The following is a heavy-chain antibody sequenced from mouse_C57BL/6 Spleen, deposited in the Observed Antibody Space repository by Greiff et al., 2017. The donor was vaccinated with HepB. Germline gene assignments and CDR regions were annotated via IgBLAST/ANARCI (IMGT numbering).Heavy chain of an antibody. D-gene: IGHD1-1*01. CDR2: IDPEDGET. CDR3: DRDYYGSSPVAY. J-gene: IGHJ3*01. CDR1: GFNITDYY. V-gene: IGHV14-2*01. Sequence: EVQLQQSGAELVKPGASVKLSCTASGFNITDYYMHWVKQRTEQGLMWIGRIDPEDGETNYAPKFQGKDTITADTSSNTAYLQLSRLTSEDTAVYYCDRDYYGSSPVAYWGQGTLVTVSA.